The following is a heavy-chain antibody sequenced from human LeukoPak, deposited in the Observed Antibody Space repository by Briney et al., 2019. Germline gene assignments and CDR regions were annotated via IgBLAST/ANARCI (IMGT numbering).Heavy chain of an antibody. D-gene: IGHD6-19*01. CDR2: IYYTGST. V-gene: IGHV4-39*01. CDR1: GGSISSSSYH. CDR3: ARQWDSSWAFDY. Sequence: PSETLSLACTVSGGSISSSSYHWGWIRQPPGKGLEWIGSIYYTGSTYYNPSLKSRVTISVDTSKNQFSLKLSSMTAADTAIYYCARQWDSSWAFDYWGQGTLVTVSS. J-gene: IGHJ4*02.